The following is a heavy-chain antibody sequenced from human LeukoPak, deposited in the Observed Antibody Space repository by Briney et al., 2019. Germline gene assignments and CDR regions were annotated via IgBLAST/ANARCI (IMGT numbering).Heavy chain of an antibody. V-gene: IGHV3-30*18. CDR3: AKGQAAAGTMDY. CDR2: ISYDGSNK. CDR1: GFTFSSYG. J-gene: IGHJ4*02. D-gene: IGHD6-13*01. Sequence: GRSLRLSCAASGFTFSSYGMHWVRQAPGKGLEWVAVISYDGSNKYYADPVKGRFTISRDNSKNTLYLQMNSLRAEDTAVYYCAKGQAAAGTMDYWGQGTLVTVSS.